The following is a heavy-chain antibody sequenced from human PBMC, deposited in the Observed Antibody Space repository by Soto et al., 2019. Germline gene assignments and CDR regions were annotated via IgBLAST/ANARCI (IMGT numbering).Heavy chain of an antibody. V-gene: IGHV5-51*01. CDR3: ARIVRSGYYYYYGMDV. CDR2: IYPGDSDT. D-gene: IGHD3-10*01. J-gene: IGHJ6*02. Sequence: LKISCKGSGYSFTSYWIGWVRQMPGKGLEWMGIIYPGDSDTRYSPSFQGQVTISADKSISTAYLQWSSLKASDTAMYYCARIVRSGYYYYYGMDVWGQGTTVTVSS. CDR1: GYSFTSYW.